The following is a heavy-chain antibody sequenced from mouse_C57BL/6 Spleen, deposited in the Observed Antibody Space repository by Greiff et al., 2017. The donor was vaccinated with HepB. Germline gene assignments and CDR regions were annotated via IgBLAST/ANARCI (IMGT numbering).Heavy chain of an antibody. J-gene: IGHJ2*01. Sequence: EVKLVESGPELVKPGASVKIPCKASGYTFTDYNMDWVKQSHGKSLEWIGDINPNNGGTIYNQKFKGKATLTVDKSSSTAYMELRSLTSEDTAVYYCARSGELGREGGFDYWGQGTTLTVSS. CDR1: GYTFTDYN. D-gene: IGHD4-1*01. CDR2: INPNNGGT. V-gene: IGHV1-18*01. CDR3: ARSGELGREGGFDY.